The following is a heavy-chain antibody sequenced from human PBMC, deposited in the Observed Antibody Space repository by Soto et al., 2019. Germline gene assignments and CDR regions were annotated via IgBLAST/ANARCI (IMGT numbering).Heavy chain of an antibody. CDR3: ARASGSNSHFDY. V-gene: IGHV3-74*01. CDR1: GLTFSSYW. Sequence: EVQLVESGGGLVQPGGSLRLSCAASGLTFSSYWMNWVRQAPGKGLVWVSRINTDGSSTTYADSVKGRFTISRDNTKNTLYLQMNSLRVEDTAVYYCARASGSNSHFDYWGQGTLVTVSS. CDR2: INTDGSST. D-gene: IGHD1-26*01. J-gene: IGHJ4*02.